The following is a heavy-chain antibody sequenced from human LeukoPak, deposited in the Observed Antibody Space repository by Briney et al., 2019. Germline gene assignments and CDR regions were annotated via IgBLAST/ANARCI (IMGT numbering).Heavy chain of an antibody. J-gene: IGHJ1*01. D-gene: IGHD2-2*01. CDR1: GYSFTSYW. V-gene: IGHV5-51*01. CDR3: ARSLEDIVVVPAATPRGFQH. Sequence: GESLKISCKGSGYSFTSYWIGWVRQMPGKGLEWMGIIYPGDSDTRYSPSFQGQVTISADKSISTAYLQWSSLKASDTAMYYCARSLEDIVVVPAATPRGFQHWGQGTLVTVSS. CDR2: IYPGDSDT.